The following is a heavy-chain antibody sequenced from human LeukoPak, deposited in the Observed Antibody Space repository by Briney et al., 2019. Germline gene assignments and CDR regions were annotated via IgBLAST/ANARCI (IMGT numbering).Heavy chain of an antibody. J-gene: IGHJ4*02. Sequence: SVKVSCKASGGTFSSYAISWVRQAPGQGLEWMGGIIPIFGTANYAQKFQGRVTITADESTSTAYMELSSLRSEDTAVYYCARDRHDSHSKPLSDYWGQGTLVTVSS. CDR3: ARDRHDSHSKPLSDY. D-gene: IGHD1-14*01. CDR2: IIPIFGTA. CDR1: GGTFSSYA. V-gene: IGHV1-69*13.